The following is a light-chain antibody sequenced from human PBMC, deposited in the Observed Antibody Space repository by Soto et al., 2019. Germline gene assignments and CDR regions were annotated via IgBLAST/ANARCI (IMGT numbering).Light chain of an antibody. CDR3: SSWTSSSTYV. Sequence: QSALTQPASVSGSPGQSNTISCTGTSSDVGGYNYVSWYQQYPGKAPKLMIYDVSNRPSGISNRFSGSKSVNTASLTISGLLAEDEADYYCSSWTSSSTYVFGTGTKLTVL. CDR2: DVS. V-gene: IGLV2-14*01. CDR1: SSDVGGYNY. J-gene: IGLJ1*01.